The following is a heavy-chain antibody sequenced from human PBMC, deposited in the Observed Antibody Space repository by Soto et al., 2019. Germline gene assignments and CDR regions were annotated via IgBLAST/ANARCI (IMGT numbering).Heavy chain of an antibody. V-gene: IGHV4-59*01. D-gene: IGHD3-10*01. Sequence: PSETLSLTCTVSGVSISSYYWIWIRQPPGKGLEWIGYIYYSGSTNYNPSLKSRVTISVDTSKNQFSLKLSSVTAEDTAVYYCARGDPLLWFGEKVYYGMDVWGQGTTVTV. J-gene: IGHJ6*02. CDR1: GVSISSYY. CDR2: IYYSGST. CDR3: ARGDPLLWFGEKVYYGMDV.